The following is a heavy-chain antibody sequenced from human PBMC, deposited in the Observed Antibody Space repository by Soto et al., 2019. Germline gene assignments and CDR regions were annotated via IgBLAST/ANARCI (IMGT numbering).Heavy chain of an antibody. CDR3: ARGLQRTGPDY. CDR2: IIPILGIA. D-gene: IGHD6-25*01. CDR1: GGTFSSYT. Sequence: QVQLVQSGAEVKKPGSSVKVSCKASGGTFSSYTISWVRQAPGQGREWMGRIIPILGIANYAQKFQGRVTITADKSTSTAYMELRSLRSEDTAVYYCARGLQRTGPDYWGQGTLVTVSS. V-gene: IGHV1-69*02. J-gene: IGHJ4*02.